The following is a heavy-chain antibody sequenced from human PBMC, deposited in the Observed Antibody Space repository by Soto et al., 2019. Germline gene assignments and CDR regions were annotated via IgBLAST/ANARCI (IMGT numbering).Heavy chain of an antibody. CDR1: GFTFSNYY. Sequence: QVQLVESGGGLVKPGGSLRLSCAASGFTFSNYYMTWIRQAPGKGLEWVSYISSDGNTMYYSDSVKGRFTISRDNAKNSLYLQMKSLRADDTAVYYCARALSPAYYWGQGTLVTVSS. V-gene: IGHV3-11*01. D-gene: IGHD3-9*01. CDR2: ISSDGNTM. J-gene: IGHJ4*02. CDR3: ARALSPAYY.